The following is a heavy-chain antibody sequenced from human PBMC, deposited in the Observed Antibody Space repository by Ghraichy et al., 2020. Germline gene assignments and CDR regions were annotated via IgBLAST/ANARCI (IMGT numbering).Heavy chain of an antibody. CDR3: ASGYGDYAHGY. J-gene: IGHJ4*02. V-gene: IGHV3-53*01. D-gene: IGHD5-12*01. CDR1: GFTVSSNY. CDR2: IYSGGSS. Sequence: GGSLRLSCAASGFTVSSNYMSWVRQAPGKGLEWVSVIYSGGSSYYADSVKGRFNVSRDNSKNTLFIHMNSLTAEDTAVYYCASGYGDYAHGYWGQGTLVTVSS.